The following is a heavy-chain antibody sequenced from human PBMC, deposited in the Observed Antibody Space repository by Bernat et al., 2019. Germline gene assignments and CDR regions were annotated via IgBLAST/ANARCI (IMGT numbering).Heavy chain of an antibody. V-gene: IGHV3-33*01. CDR1: GFTFSSYG. CDR3: ARARATIFGNRYYYGMDV. CDR2: IWYDGSNK. J-gene: IGHJ6*02. Sequence: QVQLVESGGGVVQPGRSLRLSCAASGFTFSSYGMHWVRQAPGKGLEWWAVIWYDGSNKYYADSVKGRFTISRDNSKNTLYLQMNSLRAEDTAVYYCARARATIFGNRYYYGMDVWGQGTTVTVSS. D-gene: IGHD3-3*01.